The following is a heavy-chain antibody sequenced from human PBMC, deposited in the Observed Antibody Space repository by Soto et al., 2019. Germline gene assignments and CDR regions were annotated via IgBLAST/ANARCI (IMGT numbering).Heavy chain of an antibody. Sequence: QVQLVESGGGVVQPGRSLRLSCAASGFTFSSYAMHWVRQAPGKGLECVAVISYDGSNKFYRDSVKGRFTISRDHSKNTLYLQINSLRDEATAVYYGARGDLEDIAVVVGARSGKYGVDGWGQGTTVTVSS. V-gene: IGHV3-30-3*01. CDR2: ISYDGSNK. CDR3: ARGDLEDIAVVVGARSGKYGVDG. CDR1: GFTFSSYA. J-gene: IGHJ6*02. D-gene: IGHD2-15*01.